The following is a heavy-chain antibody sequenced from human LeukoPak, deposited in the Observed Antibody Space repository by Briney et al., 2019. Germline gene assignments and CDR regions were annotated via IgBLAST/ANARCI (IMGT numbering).Heavy chain of an antibody. CDR1: GGTFSSYA. CDR3: ARGEVDNYYYDSSGYYDEGWYDP. CDR2: IIPIFGTA. Sequence: GASVKVSCKASGGTFSSYAISWVRQAPGQGLEWMGGIIPIFGTANYAQKFQGRVTITADESTSTAYMELSSLRSEDTAVYYCARGEVDNYYYDSSGYYDEGWYDPWGQGTLVTVSS. V-gene: IGHV1-69*13. D-gene: IGHD3-22*01. J-gene: IGHJ5*02.